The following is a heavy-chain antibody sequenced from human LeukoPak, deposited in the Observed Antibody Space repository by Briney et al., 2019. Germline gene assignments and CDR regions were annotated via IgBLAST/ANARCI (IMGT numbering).Heavy chain of an antibody. CDR3: AKGAADGEYGDY. V-gene: IGHV3-23*01. CDR2: ISGSGGST. Sequence: PGGSLRLSCAASGFTSSSYTTSWGRQAPGKGLWWGSAISGSGGSTYYADSARGGFTISRDNSKITLYLQMNSLTAEDTAVYYCAKGAADGEYGDYWGQGTLVTVSS. D-gene: IGHD4-17*01. CDR1: GFTSSSYT. J-gene: IGHJ4*02.